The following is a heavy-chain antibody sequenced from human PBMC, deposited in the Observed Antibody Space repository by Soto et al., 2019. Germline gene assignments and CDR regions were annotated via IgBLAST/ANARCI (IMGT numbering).Heavy chain of an antibody. CDR1: GGSISSGGYS. CDR3: ARVGYYDSSGYYGYYFDY. CDR2: IYPRGST. J-gene: IGHJ4*01. V-gene: IGHV4-30-2*01. D-gene: IGHD3-22*01. Sequence: QLQLQESGSGLVKPSQTLSLTCAVSGGSISSGGYSWSWIRQPPGKGLEWIGYIYPRGSTYYNPSLKSRVTISVDRSKNQFSLKLSSVTAADTAVYYCARVGYYDSSGYYGYYFDYWGNGTLVTVSS.